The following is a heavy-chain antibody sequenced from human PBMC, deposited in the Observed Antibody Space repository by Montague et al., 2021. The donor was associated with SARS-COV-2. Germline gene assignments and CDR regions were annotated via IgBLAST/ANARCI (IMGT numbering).Heavy chain of an antibody. CDR2: IYYSGNT. CDR1: GGSISSSSYY. J-gene: IGHJ4*02. V-gene: IGHV4-61*05. D-gene: IGHD6-13*01. CDR3: ARGESYSTSWYYFFDY. Sequence: SETLSLTCTVSGGSISSSSYYWGWIRQPPGKGLEWIGYIYYSGNTNYNPSLKSRVTISVDTSKNQVSLKLSSVTAADTAVYYCARGESYSTSWYYFFDYWGQGTLVTVSS.